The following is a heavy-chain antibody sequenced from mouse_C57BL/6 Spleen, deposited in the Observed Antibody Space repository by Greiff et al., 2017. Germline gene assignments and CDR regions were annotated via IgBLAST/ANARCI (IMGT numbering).Heavy chain of an antibody. V-gene: IGHV1-74*01. D-gene: IGHD2-2*01. CDR3: AIYGYDDAMDY. Sequence: VQLQQPGAELVKPGASVKVSCKASGYTFTSYWMHWVKQRPGQGLEWIGRIHPSDSDTNYNQKFKGKATLTVDKSSSTAYMQLSSLTSEYSAVYYCAIYGYDDAMDYWGQGTSVTVSS. CDR2: IHPSDSDT. CDR1: GYTFTSYW. J-gene: IGHJ4*01.